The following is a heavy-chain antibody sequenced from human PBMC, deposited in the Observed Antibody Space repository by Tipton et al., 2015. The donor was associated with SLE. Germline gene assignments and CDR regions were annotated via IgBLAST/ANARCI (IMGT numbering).Heavy chain of an antibody. CDR1: GGSFSGYY. D-gene: IGHD2-8*02. V-gene: IGHV4-34*01. CDR3: ARSSGYCSGNSCSIALDH. CDR2: INHAAVT. J-gene: IGHJ4*02. Sequence: TLSLTCAVYGGSFSGYYWTWVRQSPGKGLEWIGEINHAAVTDYNPSLKSRVKILVDTAKEQFSLKLSSVTAADTAVYYCARSSGYCSGNSCSIALDHWGLGTLVTVSS.